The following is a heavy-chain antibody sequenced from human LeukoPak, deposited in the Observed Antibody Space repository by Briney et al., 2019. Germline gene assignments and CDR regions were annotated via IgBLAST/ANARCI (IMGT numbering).Heavy chain of an antibody. Sequence: GGSLRLSCAASGFTFSSFWISWVRQAPGKGLEWVANIKTDGSEKYYVDSVKGRFTISRDNAKNSAYLQMNSLRAEDTAVYYCARDFDGYYDSSGYYDYWGQGTLVTVSS. J-gene: IGHJ4*02. V-gene: IGHV3-7*01. CDR1: GFTFSSFW. D-gene: IGHD3-22*01. CDR3: ARDFDGYYDSSGYYDY. CDR2: IKTDGSEK.